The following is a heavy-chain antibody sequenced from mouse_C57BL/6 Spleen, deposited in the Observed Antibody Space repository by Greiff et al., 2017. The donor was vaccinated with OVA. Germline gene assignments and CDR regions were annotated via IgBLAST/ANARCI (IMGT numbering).Heavy chain of an antibody. Sequence: VQLQQSGAELVRPGASVKLSCKASGYTFTDYYINWVKQRPGQGLEWIARIYPGSGNTYYNEKFKGKATLTAEKSSSTAYMQLSSLTSEDSAVYFCGTAQATSAWFAYWGQGTLVTVSA. J-gene: IGHJ3*01. CDR3: GTAQATSAWFAY. CDR2: IYPGSGNT. D-gene: IGHD3-2*02. V-gene: IGHV1-76*01. CDR1: GYTFTDYY.